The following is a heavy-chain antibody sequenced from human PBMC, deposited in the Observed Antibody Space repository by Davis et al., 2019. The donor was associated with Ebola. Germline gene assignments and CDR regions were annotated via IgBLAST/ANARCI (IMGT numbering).Heavy chain of an antibody. J-gene: IGHJ5*02. Sequence: SETLPLTCTVSGGSISSSSYYWGWIRQPPGKGLEWIGSIYYSGSTYYTPSLKSRVTISVDTSKNQFSLKLSSVTAADTAVYYCARHKGGSYYVWFDPWGQGTLVTVSS. CDR3: ARHKGGSYYVWFDP. D-gene: IGHD1-26*01. CDR1: GGSISSSSYY. V-gene: IGHV4-39*01. CDR2: IYYSGST.